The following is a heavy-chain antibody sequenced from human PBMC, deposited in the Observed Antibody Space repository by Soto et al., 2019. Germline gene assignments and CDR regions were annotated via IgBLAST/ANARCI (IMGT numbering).Heavy chain of an antibody. CDR3: ARTSSDQTGFFDY. D-gene: IGHD2-21*01. CDR2: ISFDGSNK. Sequence: QEQLVESGGGVVQPGRSLRLSCTASGFTFSDYAMHWVRQPPGKGLEWVTLISFDGSNKYYADSVKGRFTISRDNSKNTLSLQMSSLRADDTAVYYCARTSSDQTGFFDYWGQGTLVTVSS. J-gene: IGHJ4*02. V-gene: IGHV3-30-3*01. CDR1: GFTFSDYA.